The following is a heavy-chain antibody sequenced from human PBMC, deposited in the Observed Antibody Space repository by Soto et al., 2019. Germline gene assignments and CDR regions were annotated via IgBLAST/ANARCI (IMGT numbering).Heavy chain of an antibody. CDR2: ISDYNGNT. V-gene: IGHV1-18*01. CDR3: ARKSYYSGSGTYSPPRYYGMDV. J-gene: IGHJ6*02. D-gene: IGHD3-10*01. Sequence: QVQLVQSGAEVKRAGASVKVSCKASGYTFSSYGLSWVRQAPGQGLEWMGWISDYNGNTHYAQKFQGRVIMTTDTATRTAYMELRSLRSDDPAVYFCARKSYYSGSGTYSPPRYYGMDVWGQGTTVTVSS. CDR1: GYTFSSYG.